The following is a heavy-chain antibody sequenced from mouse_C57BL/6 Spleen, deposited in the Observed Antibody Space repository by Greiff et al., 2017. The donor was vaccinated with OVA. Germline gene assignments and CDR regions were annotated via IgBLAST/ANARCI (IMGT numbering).Heavy chain of an antibody. V-gene: IGHV1-80*01. CDR1: GYAFSSYW. J-gene: IGHJ2*01. Sequence: VKLQESGAELVKPGASVKISCKASGYAFSSYWMNWVKQRPGKGLEWIGQIYPGDGDTNYNGKFKGKATLTADKSSSTAYMQLSSLTSEDSAVYFCAREDSNFLFDYWGQGTTLTVSS. CDR2: IYPGDGDT. D-gene: IGHD2-5*01. CDR3: AREDSNFLFDY.